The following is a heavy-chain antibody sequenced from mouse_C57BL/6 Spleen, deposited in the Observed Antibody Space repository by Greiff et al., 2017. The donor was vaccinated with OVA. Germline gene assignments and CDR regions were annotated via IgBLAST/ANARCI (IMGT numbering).Heavy chain of an antibody. CDR2: IYPGSGST. CDR1: GSTFPSSW. V-gene: IGHV1-55*01. CDR3: ARQATVDYFDY. D-gene: IGHD1-1*01. Sequence: VQLQQPGAELVKPGASGKSSCRASGSTFPSSWLTWVKQRPGQGLEWIGDIYPGSGSTNYNEKFKSKATLTVDTSSSTAYMQLSSLTSEDSAVYYCARQATVDYFDYWGQGTTLTVSS. J-gene: IGHJ2*01.